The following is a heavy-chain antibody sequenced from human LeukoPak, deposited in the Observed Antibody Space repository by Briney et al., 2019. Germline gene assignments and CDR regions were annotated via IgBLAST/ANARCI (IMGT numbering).Heavy chain of an antibody. V-gene: IGHV3-23*01. D-gene: IGHD2-2*01. CDR1: GFTFSSYS. J-gene: IGHJ4*02. CDR2: ISRGGDDI. CDR3: AKSSPPTNCRSLDY. Sequence: PGGSLRLSCAASGFTFSSYSMNWVRQAPGKRLEWVSVISRGGDDIYYADSVKGQFTISRDNSKSTLYLQMNGLRAEDTAVYYCAKSSPPTNCRSLDYWGQGTLATVSS.